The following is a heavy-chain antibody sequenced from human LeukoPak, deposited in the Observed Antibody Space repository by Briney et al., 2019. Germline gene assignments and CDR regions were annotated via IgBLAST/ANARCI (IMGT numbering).Heavy chain of an antibody. CDR2: IYSGGST. CDR3: AGFSHKGV. Sequence: GGSLRLSCAASGFTISNNYMSWVRQAPGKGLEWVALIYSGGSTYYTDFVKGRFTISRDNSKNTLYLQMSSLRAEDTAVYYCAGFSHKGVWGQGTTVTVSS. J-gene: IGHJ6*02. V-gene: IGHV3-66*01. CDR1: GFTISNNY.